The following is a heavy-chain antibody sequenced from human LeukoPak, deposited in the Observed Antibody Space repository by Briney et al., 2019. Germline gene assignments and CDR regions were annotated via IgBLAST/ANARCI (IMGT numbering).Heavy chain of an antibody. CDR3: AKDMNSWRDGSGLGDYFDY. D-gene: IGHD6-19*01. CDR2: ISYDGSNK. J-gene: IGHJ4*02. CDR1: GFTFSSYG. V-gene: IGHV3-30*18. Sequence: GGSLRLSCAASGFTFSSYGMHWVRQAPGKGLEWVAVISYDGSNKYYADSVKGRFTISRDNSKNTLYLQMNSLRAEDTAVYYCAKDMNSWRDGSGLGDYFDYWGQGTLVTVSS.